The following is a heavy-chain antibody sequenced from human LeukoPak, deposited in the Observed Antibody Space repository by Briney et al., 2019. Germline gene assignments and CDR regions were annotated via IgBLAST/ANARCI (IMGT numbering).Heavy chain of an antibody. V-gene: IGHV4-39*07. Sequence: PSETLSLTCTVSGGSISSNSYYWGWIRQPPGKGLEWIGTIYYSGHTYDNPSFKSRVTISVDTSKNQFSLKLSSVTAADTAVYYCAQLWRGGYDFWSGYKPPDYWGQGTLVTVSS. D-gene: IGHD3-3*01. CDR1: GGSISSNSYY. CDR2: IYYSGHT. J-gene: IGHJ4*02. CDR3: AQLWRGGYDFWSGYKPPDY.